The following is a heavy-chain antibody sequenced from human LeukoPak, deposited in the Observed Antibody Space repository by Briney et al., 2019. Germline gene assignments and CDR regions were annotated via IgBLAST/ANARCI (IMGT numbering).Heavy chain of an antibody. J-gene: IGHJ4*02. CDR3: AKEGDTLTGHTDY. V-gene: IGHV3-30*18. Sequence: GGSLRLSCAASGFTFSSYGMHWVRQAPGKGLEWVAVISYDGSNKYYADSVKGRFTISRDNSKNTLYLQMNSLRAEDTAVYYCAKEGDTLTGHTDYWGQGTLVTVSS. CDR1: GFTFSSYG. CDR2: ISYDGSNK. D-gene: IGHD3-9*01.